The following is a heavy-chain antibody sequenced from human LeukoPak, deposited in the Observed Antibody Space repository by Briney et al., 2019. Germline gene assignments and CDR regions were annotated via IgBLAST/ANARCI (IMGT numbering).Heavy chain of an antibody. V-gene: IGHV3-21*01. Sequence: AGGSLRLSCAASGFTFSSYSMNWVRQAPGKGLEWVSSISSSSSYIYYADSVKGRFTISRDNAKNTLYLQMNSLRTEDTAVYYCAKEGYCSGGTCYRAVDPWGQGTLVTVSS. D-gene: IGHD2-15*01. CDR1: GFTFSSYS. CDR2: ISSSSSYI. J-gene: IGHJ5*02. CDR3: AKEGYCSGGTCYRAVDP.